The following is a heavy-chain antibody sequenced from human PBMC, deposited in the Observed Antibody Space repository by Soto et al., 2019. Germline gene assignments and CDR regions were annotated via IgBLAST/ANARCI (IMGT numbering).Heavy chain of an antibody. Sequence: QVQLHQSGPGLVKPSQTLSLTCAFSGDSVSRTSVAWNWIRQSPSRGLEWLGRTYYRSKWNSGYAVSVRGRITINPDRSKSQVSLQLNSVTPEETAVYYCVRGQFSAFDCWGQGTLVTVSS. CDR3: VRGQFSAFDC. CDR2: TYYRSKWNS. J-gene: IGHJ4*02. V-gene: IGHV6-1*01. CDR1: GDSVSRTSVA.